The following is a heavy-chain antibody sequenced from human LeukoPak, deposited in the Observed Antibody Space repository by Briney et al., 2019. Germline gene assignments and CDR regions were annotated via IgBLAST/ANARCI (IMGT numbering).Heavy chain of an antibody. Sequence: GGSLRLSCAASGFTFSSYAMSWVRQVPGKGLEWVSVISGSYGSTYYADSVKGRFTISRDNSKNTLYLQMNSLRAEDTAVYHCAKGAHSGNYPIDYWGQGTLVTVSS. CDR1: GFTFSSYA. V-gene: IGHV3-23*01. J-gene: IGHJ4*02. CDR2: ISGSYGST. CDR3: AKGAHSGNYPIDY. D-gene: IGHD3-10*01.